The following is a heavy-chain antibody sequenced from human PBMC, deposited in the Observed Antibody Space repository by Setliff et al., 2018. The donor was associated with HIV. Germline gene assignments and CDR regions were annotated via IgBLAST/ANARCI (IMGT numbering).Heavy chain of an antibody. D-gene: IGHD1-1*01. Sequence: GASVKVSCKASGYTFTSYAVNWVRQAPGQGLEWVGWIHTNTGDPTYVQGFTGRFVFSFDTSVSTAYLQISGLKAEDTAVYYCATRGDQLYFYGMDVWGQGTTVTVSS. J-gene: IGHJ6*02. CDR2: IHTNTGDP. CDR1: GYTFTSYA. CDR3: ATRGDQLYFYGMDV. V-gene: IGHV7-4-1*02.